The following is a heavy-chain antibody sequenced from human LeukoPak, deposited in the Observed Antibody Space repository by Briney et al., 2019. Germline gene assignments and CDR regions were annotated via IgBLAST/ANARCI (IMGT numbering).Heavy chain of an antibody. CDR3: ARDRSGYGLIDY. J-gene: IGHJ4*02. D-gene: IGHD5-12*01. CDR2: IYYSGST. V-gene: IGHV4-30-4*01. Sequence: SQTLSLTCTVSGGSISSGDYYWSWIRQPPGKGLEWIGYIYYSGSTYYNPSLKSRVTISVDTSKNQFSLKLSSVTAADTAVYYCARDRSGYGLIDYWGQGTLVTVSS. CDR1: GGSISSGDYY.